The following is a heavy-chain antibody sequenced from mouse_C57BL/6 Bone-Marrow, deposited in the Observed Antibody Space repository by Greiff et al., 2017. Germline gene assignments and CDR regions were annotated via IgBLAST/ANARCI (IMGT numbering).Heavy chain of an antibody. CDR2: IDPSDSYT. Sequence: VQLQQPGAELVMPGASVKLSCKASGYTFTSYWMHWVKQRPGQGLEWIGEIDPSDSYTNYNQKFKGKSTLTVDKSSSKAYMQLSSLTSEDSAVYYRARGQLRLPFDYWGQGTTLTVSS. D-gene: IGHD3-2*02. J-gene: IGHJ2*01. V-gene: IGHV1-69*01. CDR3: ARGQLRLPFDY. CDR1: GYTFTSYW.